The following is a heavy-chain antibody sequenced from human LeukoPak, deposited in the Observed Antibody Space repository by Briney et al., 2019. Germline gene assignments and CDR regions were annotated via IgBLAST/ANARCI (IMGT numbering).Heavy chain of an antibody. D-gene: IGHD3-22*01. CDR3: ARPYYYDSRIDP. CDR2: IYYSGSA. J-gene: IGHJ5*02. V-gene: IGHV4-30-4*01. CDR1: GGSISSGDYY. Sequence: SQTLSLTCTVSGGSISSGDYYWSWIRQPPGKGLEWVAYIYYSGSAYYNPSLKSRATISVDTSKNQVSLKLTSVTAADTAVYFCARPYYYDSRIDPWGRGTLVTVSS.